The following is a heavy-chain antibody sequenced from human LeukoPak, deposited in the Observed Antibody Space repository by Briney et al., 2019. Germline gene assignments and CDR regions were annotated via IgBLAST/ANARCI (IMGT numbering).Heavy chain of an antibody. CDR1: GGSISSGRYY. D-gene: IGHD6-13*01. V-gene: IGHV4-61*02. J-gene: IGHJ4*02. CDR2: IYTSGST. CDR3: ARAGRGIAAAGLYYFDY. Sequence: PSETLSLTCTVSGGSISSGRYYWSWIRQPAGKGLEWIGRIYTSGSTNYNPSLKSRVTISVDTSKNQFSLKLSSVTAADTAVYYCARAGRGIAAAGLYYFDYWGQGTLVTVSS.